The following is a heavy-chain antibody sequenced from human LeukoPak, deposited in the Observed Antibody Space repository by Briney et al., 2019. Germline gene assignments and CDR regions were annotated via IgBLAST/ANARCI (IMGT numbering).Heavy chain of an antibody. CDR3: TTATTFYYYYMDV. J-gene: IGHJ6*03. CDR1: GFTFSSYG. Sequence: PGGSLRLSCATSGFTFSSYGMHWVRQAPDKGLEWVALIRYDGSNKYYTDSVKGRFTISRDNSKNTLYLQMNSLKTEDTAVYYCTTATTFYYYYMDVWGKGTTVTISS. CDR2: IRYDGSNK. V-gene: IGHV3-30*02. D-gene: IGHD4-17*01.